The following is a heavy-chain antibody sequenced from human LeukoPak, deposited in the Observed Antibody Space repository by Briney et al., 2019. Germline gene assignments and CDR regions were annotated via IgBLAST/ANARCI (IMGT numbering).Heavy chain of an antibody. D-gene: IGHD2-2*01. CDR1: GYTFTSYG. J-gene: IGHJ5*02. CDR3: ARKLGYCSSTSCYWDWFDP. CDR2: IIPILGIA. Sequence: ASVKVSCKASGYTFTSYGISWVRQAPGQGLEWMGRIIPILGIANYAQKFQGRVTITADKSTSTAYMELSSLRSEDTAVYYCARKLGYCSSTSCYWDWFDPWGQGTLVTVSS. V-gene: IGHV1-69*04.